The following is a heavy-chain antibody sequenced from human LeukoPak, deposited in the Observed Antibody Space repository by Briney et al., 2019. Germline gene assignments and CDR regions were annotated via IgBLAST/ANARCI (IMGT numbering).Heavy chain of an antibody. CDR1: GFTFSSYW. J-gene: IGHJ5*02. CDR3: ARDQTPYYYGSGSSFDP. D-gene: IGHD3-10*01. Sequence: GGSLRLSCAASGFTFSSYWMSWVRQAPGKGPEWVANIKEDGSEENYVDSVKGRFTISRDNAKNSLYLQMNSLRAEDTAVYYCARDQTPYYYGSGSSFDPWGQGTLVTVSS. V-gene: IGHV3-7*01. CDR2: IKEDGSEE.